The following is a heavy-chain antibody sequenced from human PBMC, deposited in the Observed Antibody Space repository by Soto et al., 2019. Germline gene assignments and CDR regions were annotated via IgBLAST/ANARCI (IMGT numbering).Heavy chain of an antibody. J-gene: IGHJ4*02. D-gene: IGHD6-19*01. CDR3: ARDQGIAVAVFDY. CDR2: IYYSGST. Sequence: QVQLKESGPGLVKPSETLSLTCTVSGGSVTGASYYWSWIRQPPGKGLEWIGYIYYSGSTNYNPSLKSRVTISVDTSKNQSSRKLNSVTAADTAVYYCARDQGIAVAVFDYWGQGTLVTVSS. V-gene: IGHV4-61*01. CDR1: GGSVTGASYY.